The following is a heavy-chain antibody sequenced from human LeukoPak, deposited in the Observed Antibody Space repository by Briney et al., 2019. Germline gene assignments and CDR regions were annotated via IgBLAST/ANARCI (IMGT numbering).Heavy chain of an antibody. CDR3: ARTWSGYYILDY. J-gene: IGHJ4*02. Sequence: SVKVSCKASGGTFSSYAISWVRQAPGQGLEWMGRIIPIFGTANYAQKFQGRVTITTDESTGTAYMELSSLGSEDTAVYYCARTWSGYYILDYWGQGTLVTVSS. V-gene: IGHV1-69*05. D-gene: IGHD3-3*01. CDR2: IIPIFGTA. CDR1: GGTFSSYA.